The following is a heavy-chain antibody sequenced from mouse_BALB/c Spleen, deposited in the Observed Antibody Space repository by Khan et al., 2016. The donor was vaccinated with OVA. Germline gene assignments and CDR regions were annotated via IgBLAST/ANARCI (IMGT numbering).Heavy chain of an antibody. CDR3: ASLVITTANGAMDY. CDR1: GFTFSNFG. CDR2: ISSGSSTI. Sequence: EVELVESGGGLVQPGGSRKLSCAASGFTFSNFGMYWVRQAPEKGLEWVAYISSGSSTIYYADSVKGRFTISRDNPKNTLFLQMTSLRSEDTAMNYCASLVITTANGAMDYWGQGTSVTVSS. V-gene: IGHV5-17*02. J-gene: IGHJ4*01. D-gene: IGHD1-2*01.